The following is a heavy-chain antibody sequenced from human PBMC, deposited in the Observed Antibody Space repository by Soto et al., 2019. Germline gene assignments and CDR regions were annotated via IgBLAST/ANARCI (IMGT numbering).Heavy chain of an antibody. D-gene: IGHD3-16*01. V-gene: IGHV4-4*07. J-gene: IGHJ5*02. CDR1: GGSITNYY. CDR2: IYTKERT. CDR3: ARDDYKDSGNNWFDP. Sequence: PSETLSLTCTVSGGSITNYYWSWIRQPAGKGLEWIGRIYTKERTNYNLSFRNRVTMSVDTSKNQFSLKLDAVTAADTAVYYCARDDYKDSGNNWFDPWGQGTLVTV.